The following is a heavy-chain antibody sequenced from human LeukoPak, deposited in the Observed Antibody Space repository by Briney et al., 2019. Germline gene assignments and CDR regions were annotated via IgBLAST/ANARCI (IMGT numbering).Heavy chain of an antibody. CDR2: ISWNSGSI. J-gene: IGHJ4*02. CDR3: AKDIYFDWSYFDY. V-gene: IGHV3-9*01. D-gene: IGHD3-9*01. Sequence: PGGSLRLSCAASGFTFDDYAMHWVRQAPGKGLEWVSGISWNSGSIGYADSVKGRFTISRDNAKNSLYLQMNSLRAEDTALYYCAKDIYFDWSYFDYWGQGTLVTVSS. CDR1: GFTFDDYA.